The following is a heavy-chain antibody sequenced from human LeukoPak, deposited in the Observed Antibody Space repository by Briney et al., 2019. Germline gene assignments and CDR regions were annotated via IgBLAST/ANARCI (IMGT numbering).Heavy chain of an antibody. D-gene: IGHD4-17*01. CDR2: ISGGGGNT. Sequence: GGSLRLSCAASGFTFSNYAFNSYAMSWVREAPGKGLEWVSVISGGGGNTYYADSVKGRFTISRHNSKNTLYLKMNSLRAEDTAVYYCANVGELRFTHRGTIDYWGQGTLVTVSS. CDR3: ANVGELRFTHRGTIDY. J-gene: IGHJ4*02. V-gene: IGHV3-23*01. CDR1: GFTFSNYAFNSYA.